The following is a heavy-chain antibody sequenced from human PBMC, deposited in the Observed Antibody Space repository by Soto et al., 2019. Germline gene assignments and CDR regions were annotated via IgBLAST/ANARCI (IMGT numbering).Heavy chain of an antibody. CDR2: IYHIGST. V-gene: IGHV4-31*03. Sequence: SETLSLTCTVSGGSIRSGGYYWSWIRQHPGKGLEWIGYIYHIGSTYYNPSLKSRVTISVGTSKNQFSLKLSSVTAADTAVYYCAREAAGILNWFDPWGQGTLVTVSS. CDR1: GGSIRSGGYY. J-gene: IGHJ5*02. D-gene: IGHD6-25*01. CDR3: AREAAGILNWFDP.